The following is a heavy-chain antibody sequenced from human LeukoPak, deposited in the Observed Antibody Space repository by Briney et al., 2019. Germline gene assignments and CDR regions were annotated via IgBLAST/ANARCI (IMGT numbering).Heavy chain of an antibody. CDR3: ARGPRGYYGSGSYPYYYYYYMDV. D-gene: IGHD3-10*01. J-gene: IGHJ6*03. Sequence: PSETLSLTCAVYGGSFSGYYWSWIRQPPGKGLEWIGEINHSGSTNYNPSLKSRVTISVDTSKNQFSLKLSSVTAADTAVYYCARGPRGYYGSGSYPYYYYYYMDVWGKGTTVTISS. CDR1: GGSFSGYY. V-gene: IGHV4-34*01. CDR2: INHSGST.